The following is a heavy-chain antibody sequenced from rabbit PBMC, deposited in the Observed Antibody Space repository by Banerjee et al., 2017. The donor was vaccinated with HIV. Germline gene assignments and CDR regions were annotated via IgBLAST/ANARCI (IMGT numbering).Heavy chain of an antibody. CDR1: GFSFSNYY. V-gene: IGHV1S40*01. D-gene: IGHD4-1*01. CDR2: MNTISGDT. CDR3: ARDLAGVIGWNFDL. J-gene: IGHJ4*01. Sequence: TASGFSFSNYYMCWVRQAPGKGLEWIACMNTISGDTVYATWAKGRFTISKASWTTVTLQMTSLTAADTATYFCARDLAGVIGWNFDLWGPGTLVTVS.